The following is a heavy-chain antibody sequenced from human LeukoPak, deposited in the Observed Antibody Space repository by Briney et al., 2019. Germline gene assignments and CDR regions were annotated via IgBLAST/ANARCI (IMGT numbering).Heavy chain of an antibody. V-gene: IGHV4-34*01. CDR3: ARGLDKYDRNGYFGF. CDR2: INHSGSI. CDR1: GGSVSGYY. D-gene: IGHD3-22*01. Sequence: SETLSLTCGVYGGSVSGYYWSWLRQPPGKGLEWIGEINHSGSITYNPSLKSRVTISVDTSNNQFSLNLTSVTAADTAVYYCARGLDKYDRNGYFGFWGQGTLVTVSS. J-gene: IGHJ4*02.